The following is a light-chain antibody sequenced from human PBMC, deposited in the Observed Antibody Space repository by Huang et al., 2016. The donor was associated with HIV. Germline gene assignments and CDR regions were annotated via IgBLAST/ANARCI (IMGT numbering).Light chain of an antibody. J-gene: IGKJ1*01. CDR2: GAS. CDR1: QSVAKH. V-gene: IGKV3-15*01. CDR3: HHYSNWPPTWT. Sequence: EIVMTQSPATLSVSPGERATLSCRASQSVAKHFAWYQQKPGQAPRLRIYGASTRATGIPARFNGSGSGTEFTLTISSLQSEDYAVYYCHHYSNWPPTWTFGQGTKVEIK.